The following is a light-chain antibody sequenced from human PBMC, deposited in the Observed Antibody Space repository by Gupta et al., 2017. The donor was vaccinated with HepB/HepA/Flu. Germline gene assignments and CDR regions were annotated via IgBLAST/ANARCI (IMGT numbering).Light chain of an antibody. Sequence: QSALTQAASVSGSPGQSITISCTGTSSDIGAYNYVSWYQQHPDKAPKLMIYDVSSRPSGVSNRFSGSKSGNTASLIISGLQAEDEADYYCCSYTSSSTRVFGGGTKLTVL. J-gene: IGLJ3*02. CDR1: SSDIGAYNY. CDR2: DVS. CDR3: CSYTSSSTRV. V-gene: IGLV2-14*03.